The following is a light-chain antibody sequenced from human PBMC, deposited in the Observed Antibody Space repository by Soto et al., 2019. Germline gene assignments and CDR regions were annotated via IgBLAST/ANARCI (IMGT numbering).Light chain of an antibody. CDR3: AAWDDSLNGYWV. CDR1: SSNIGSNT. J-gene: IGLJ3*02. V-gene: IGLV1-44*01. CDR2: SNN. Sequence: QTVVTQPPSASGTPGQRVTISCSGSSSNIGSNTVTWYQQLPGTAPKLLIYSNNQRPSGVPDRFSGSKSGTSASLAISGLQSEDEADYYCAAWDDSLNGYWVFGGGTKVTVL.